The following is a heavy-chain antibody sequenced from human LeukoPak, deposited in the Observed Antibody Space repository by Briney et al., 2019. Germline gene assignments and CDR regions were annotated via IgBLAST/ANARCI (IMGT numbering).Heavy chain of an antibody. CDR3: ARGLRPLRGVVRGVIISNWFDP. CDR2: IYTSGST. V-gene: IGHV4-4*07. CDR1: GGSISSYY. D-gene: IGHD3-10*01. Sequence: SETLSLTCTVSGGSISSYYWSWIRQPAGKGLEWIGRIYTSGSTNYNPSLKSRVTMSVDTSKNQFSLKLSSVTAADTAVYYCARGLRPLRGVVRGVIISNWFDPWGQGTLVTVSS. J-gene: IGHJ5*02.